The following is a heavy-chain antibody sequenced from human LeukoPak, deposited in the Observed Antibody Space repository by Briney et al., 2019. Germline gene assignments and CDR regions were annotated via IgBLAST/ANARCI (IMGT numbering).Heavy chain of an antibody. CDR1: GFTLSHYA. CDR2: VSYDGSWD. CDR3: TREERGYIPAF. V-gene: IGHV3-30*01. D-gene: IGHD3-16*02. Sequence: GRSLRLSCAASGFTLSHYAMHWVRQTPGKGLEWVAFVSYDGSWDSYSDSVKGRFTISRDASKNTLYLQMNSLRAEDTAVYYCTREERGYIPAFWGQGTLVTVSS. J-gene: IGHJ4*02.